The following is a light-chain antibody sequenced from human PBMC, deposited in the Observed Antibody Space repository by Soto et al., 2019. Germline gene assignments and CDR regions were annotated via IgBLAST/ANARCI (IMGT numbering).Light chain of an antibody. V-gene: IGLV2-14*01. CDR2: DVS. CDR1: SSDVGGYNY. CDR3: SSYTSSSPVV. J-gene: IGLJ2*01. Sequence: QSALTQPASVSGSPGQSITISCTGTSSDVGGYNYVSWYQQHPGKAPKLMIYDVSNRPSRVSNRFSGSRSGNTASLTISGLRAEDEADYYCSSYTSSSPVVFGGETKVNVL.